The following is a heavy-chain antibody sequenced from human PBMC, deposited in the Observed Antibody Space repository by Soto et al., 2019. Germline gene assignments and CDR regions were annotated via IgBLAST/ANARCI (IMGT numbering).Heavy chain of an antibody. CDR3: ARCFAAGTPYYYYGMDV. CDR1: GYSFTSYW. CDR2: IYPGDSDT. Sequence: PGESLKISCKGSGYSFTSYWIGWVRQMPGKGLEWMGIIYPGDSDTRYSPSFQGQVTISADKSISTAYLQWSSLKASDTAMYYCARCFAAGTPYYYYGMDVWGQGTKVTVSS. J-gene: IGHJ6*02. D-gene: IGHD6-13*01. V-gene: IGHV5-51*01.